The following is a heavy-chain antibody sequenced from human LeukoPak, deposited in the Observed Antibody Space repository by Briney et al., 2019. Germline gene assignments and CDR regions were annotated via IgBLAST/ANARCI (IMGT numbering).Heavy chain of an antibody. Sequence: SLRLSCAASGFTFDDYAMHWVRQAPGKGLEWVSGISWNSGSIGYADSVKGRFTISRDNAKNSLYLQMNSLRAEDTALYYCAKTGYSYGQFDYWGQGTLVTVSS. V-gene: IGHV3-9*01. J-gene: IGHJ4*02. CDR3: AKTGYSYGQFDY. CDR1: GFTFDDYA. CDR2: ISWNSGSI. D-gene: IGHD5-18*01.